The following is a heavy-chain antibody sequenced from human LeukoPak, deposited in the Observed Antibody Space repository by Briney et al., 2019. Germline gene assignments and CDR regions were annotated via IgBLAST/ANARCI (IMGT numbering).Heavy chain of an antibody. D-gene: IGHD3-3*01. CDR2: IYHSGST. Sequence: SETLSLTCAVSGYSISSGYYWGWIRQPPGKGLEWIGSIYHSGSTSYNPSLKSRVTISVDTSKNQFSLKLSSVTAADTAVYYCAVLFTIFGVVSSDAFDIWGQGTMVTVSS. V-gene: IGHV4-38-2*01. J-gene: IGHJ3*02. CDR1: GYSISSGYY. CDR3: AVLFTIFGVVSSDAFDI.